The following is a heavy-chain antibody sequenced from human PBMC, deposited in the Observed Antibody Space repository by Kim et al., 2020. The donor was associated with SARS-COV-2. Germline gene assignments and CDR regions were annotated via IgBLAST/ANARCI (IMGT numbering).Heavy chain of an antibody. Sequence: ASVKVSCKASGYTFTSYGISWVRQAPGQGLEWMGWISAYNGNTNYAQKLQGRVTMTTDTSTSTAYMELRSLRSDDTAVYYCAREEVSINGAYYSAYYYYGMDVWGQGTTVTVSS. J-gene: IGHJ6*02. CDR3: AREEVSINGAYYSAYYYYGMDV. D-gene: IGHD3-10*01. V-gene: IGHV1-18*01. CDR1: GYTFTSYG. CDR2: ISAYNGNT.